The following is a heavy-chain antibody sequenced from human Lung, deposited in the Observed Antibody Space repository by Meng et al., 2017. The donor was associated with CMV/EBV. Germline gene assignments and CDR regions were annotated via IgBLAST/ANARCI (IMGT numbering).Heavy chain of an antibody. CDR1: GFTFSNAW. CDR2: VKSKTDGGTT. D-gene: IGHD3-16*01. V-gene: IGHV3-15*01. CDR3: TTDSGYGYVWGSYQLLGY. J-gene: IGHJ4*02. Sequence: SCAASGFTFSNAWMSWVRQAPGKGLEWVGRVKSKTDGGTTDYAAPVKGRFTISRDDSKSTLYLQMNSPKTEDTAVYYCTTDSGYGYVWGSYQLLGYXGQGXLVTVSS.